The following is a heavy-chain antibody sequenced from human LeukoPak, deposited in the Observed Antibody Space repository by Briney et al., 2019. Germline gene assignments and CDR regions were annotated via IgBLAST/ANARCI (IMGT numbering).Heavy chain of an antibody. CDR2: ISGSGGST. D-gene: IGHD2-21*02. CDR3: ARDYGDPGSRVDY. Sequence: HTGGSLRLSCAASGFTFSSYAMSWVRQAPGKGLEWVSAISGSGGSTYYADSVKGRFTISRDNSENTLYLQMDSLRAEDTAVYYCARDYGDPGSRVDYWGQGTLVTVSS. J-gene: IGHJ4*02. V-gene: IGHV3-23*01. CDR1: GFTFSSYA.